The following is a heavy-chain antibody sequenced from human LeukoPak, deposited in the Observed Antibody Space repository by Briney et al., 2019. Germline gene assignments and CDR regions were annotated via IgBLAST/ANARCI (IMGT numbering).Heavy chain of an antibody. Sequence: SETLSLTCAVYGGSFSGYYWSWIRQPPGKGLEWIGEINHSGSTNYNPSLKSRVTISVDTSKNQFSLKLSSVTAADTAVYYCARARSGYYYARGVNFDYWGQGTLVTVSS. J-gene: IGHJ4*02. V-gene: IGHV4-34*01. CDR2: INHSGST. CDR1: GGSFSGYY. CDR3: ARARSGYYYARGVNFDY. D-gene: IGHD3-22*01.